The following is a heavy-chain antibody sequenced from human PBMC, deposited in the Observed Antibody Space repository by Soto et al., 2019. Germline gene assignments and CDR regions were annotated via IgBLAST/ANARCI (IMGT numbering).Heavy chain of an antibody. J-gene: IGHJ6*02. CDR1: GGSFSGYY. D-gene: IGHD3-10*01. CDR2: INHSGST. CDR3: ARAHYYGSGSYYNEDGMDV. V-gene: IGHV4-34*01. Sequence: KPSETLSLTCAVYGGSFSGYYWSWIRQPPGKGLEWIGEINHSGSTNYNPSLKSRVTISVDTSKNQFSLKLSSVTAADTAVYYCARAHYYGSGSYYNEDGMDVWGQGTTVTASS.